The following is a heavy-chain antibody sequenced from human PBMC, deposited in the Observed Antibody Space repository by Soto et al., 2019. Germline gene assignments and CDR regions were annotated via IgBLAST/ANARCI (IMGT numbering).Heavy chain of an antibody. J-gene: IGHJ4*02. D-gene: IGHD5-12*01. CDR3: ARDGRRGYSGYAKADY. Sequence: QVQLVQSGAEVKKPGASVKVSCKASGYTFTGYYMHWVRQAPGQGLEWMGWINPNSGGTNYAQKFQGRATMTRDTSISTAYMELSRLRSDDTAVYYCARDGRRGYSGYAKADYWGQGTLVTVSS. V-gene: IGHV1-2*02. CDR1: GYTFTGYY. CDR2: INPNSGGT.